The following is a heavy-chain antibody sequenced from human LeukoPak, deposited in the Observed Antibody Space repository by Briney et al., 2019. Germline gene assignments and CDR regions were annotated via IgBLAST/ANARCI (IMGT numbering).Heavy chain of an antibody. Sequence: XGSXXXXXXASGFTFPNXVXXXGRXAPGKGGEWVSGISGSRGNTYYAASVKGRFTISRDNSKNTLYLQMNSLRAEDAAVYYCANEYSKGDVWGQGTMVTVSS. CDR2: ISGSRGNT. D-gene: IGHD4-11*01. CDR3: ANEYSKGDV. CDR1: GFTFPNXV. V-gene: IGHV3-23*01. J-gene: IGHJ3*01.